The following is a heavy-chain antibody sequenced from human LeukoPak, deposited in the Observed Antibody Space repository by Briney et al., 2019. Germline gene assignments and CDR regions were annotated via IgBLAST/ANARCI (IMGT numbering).Heavy chain of an antibody. CDR3: ARLRGYGDYESQVALDY. CDR2: INTNTGNP. D-gene: IGHD4-17*01. CDR1: GYTFTSYA. Sequence: ASVKVSCTASGYTFTSYAMNWVRQAPGQGLEWMGWINTNTGNPTYAQGFTGRFVFSLDTSVSTAYLQISSLKAEDTAVYYCARLRGYGDYESQVALDYWGQGTLVTVSP. V-gene: IGHV7-4-1*02. J-gene: IGHJ4*02.